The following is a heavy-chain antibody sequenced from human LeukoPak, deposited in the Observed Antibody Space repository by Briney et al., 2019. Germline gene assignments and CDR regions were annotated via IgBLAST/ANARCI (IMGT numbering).Heavy chain of an antibody. J-gene: IGHJ4*02. CDR2: ISWNSGSI. Sequence: PGGSPRLSCAASGFTFDDYAMHWVRQAPGKGLEWVSGISWNSGSIGYADSVKGRFTISRDNAKNSLYLQMNSLRAEDTALYYCAKVLRYDYVWGSYSDWGQGTLVTASS. CDR1: GFTFDDYA. V-gene: IGHV3-9*01. CDR3: AKVLRYDYVWGSYSD. D-gene: IGHD3-16*01.